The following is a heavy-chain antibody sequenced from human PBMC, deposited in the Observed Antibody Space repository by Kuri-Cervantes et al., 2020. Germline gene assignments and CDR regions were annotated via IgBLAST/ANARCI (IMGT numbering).Heavy chain of an antibody. D-gene: IGHD6-19*01. CDR1: GFTFSTFA. V-gene: IGHV3-30*02. CDR3: ARPFTIAVGGLGY. CDR2: IWFDGSDK. J-gene: IGHJ4*02. Sequence: GGSLRLSCAASGFTFSTFAMHWVRQAPGKGLEWVAFIWFDGSDKYYADSVRGRFTISRDNSKSTLYLQLNRLRAEDTALYYCARPFTIAVGGLGYWGQGTLVTVSS.